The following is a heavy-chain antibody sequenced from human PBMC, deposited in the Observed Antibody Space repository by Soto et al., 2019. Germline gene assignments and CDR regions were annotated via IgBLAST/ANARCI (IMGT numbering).Heavy chain of an antibody. CDR1: GFTFSSYG. Sequence: GGSLRLSCAASGFTFSSYGMHWVRQAPGKGLEWVAVISYDGSNKYYADSVKGRFTISRDNSKNTLYLQMNSLRAEDTAVYYCAKDYRRWLQLGYYYYYGMDVWGQGTTVTVSS. D-gene: IGHD5-12*01. CDR3: AKDYRRWLQLGYYYYYGMDV. J-gene: IGHJ6*02. V-gene: IGHV3-30*18. CDR2: ISYDGSNK.